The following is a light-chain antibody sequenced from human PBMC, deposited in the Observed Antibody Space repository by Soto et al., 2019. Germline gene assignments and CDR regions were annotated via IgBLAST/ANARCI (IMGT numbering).Light chain of an antibody. J-gene: IGKJ2*01. V-gene: IGKV1-5*03. CDR3: QQYYTMYT. CDR1: QSIDNW. Sequence: DIQMTQSPSTLSASVGDRVTITCRASQSIDNWLAWYQQKPGKAPKLLIYKTSSLGSGVPSRFSGSASGTEVTLTISSLQPDDFATYYCQQYYTMYTFGRGTKLEIK. CDR2: KTS.